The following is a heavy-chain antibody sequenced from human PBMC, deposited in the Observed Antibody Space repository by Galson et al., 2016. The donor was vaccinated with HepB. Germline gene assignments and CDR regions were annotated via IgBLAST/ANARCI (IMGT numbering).Heavy chain of an antibody. CDR1: GGSISSGSYY. CDR2: IYTSGST. V-gene: IGHV4-61*02. Sequence: TLSLTCTVSGGSISSGSYYWSWIRQSAGKGLEWIGRIYTSGSTNYNPSLKSRVTISVDTSKNLFSLNLTSVTAADPAVYYCARRGAVKVRGFDIWGQGTMVTVSS. D-gene: IGHD6-19*01. J-gene: IGHJ3*02. CDR3: ARRGAVKVRGFDI.